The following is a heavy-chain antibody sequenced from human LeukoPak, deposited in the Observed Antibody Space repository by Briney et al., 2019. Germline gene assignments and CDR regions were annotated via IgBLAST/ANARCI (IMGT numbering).Heavy chain of an antibody. V-gene: IGHV4-39*07. Sequence: SETLSLTCTVSGGSISSSDYYWGWIRQPPGKGLEWIGNIYFTGSSSYKSSLTSRVTISVDTSKTHFSLQLSSVTAADTAVYYCARENYCTNGVCWAFDPWGQGTLVTVSS. CDR3: ARENYCTNGVCWAFDP. CDR1: GGSISSSDYY. CDR2: IYFTGSS. D-gene: IGHD2-8*01. J-gene: IGHJ5*02.